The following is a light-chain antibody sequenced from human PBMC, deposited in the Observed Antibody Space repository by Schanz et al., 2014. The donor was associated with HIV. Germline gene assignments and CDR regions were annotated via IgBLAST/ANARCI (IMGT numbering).Light chain of an antibody. J-gene: IGKJ4*01. CDR1: QSVKSN. Sequence: EIVLTQSPGTLSLSPGERGTLSCRASQSVKSNFIGWYQQKPGQAPRLLIYDASNRATGIPARFSGSGSGTDFTLTISSLEPEDFAVYYCQQRSNWPPLTFGGGTKVEIK. V-gene: IGKV3-11*01. CDR3: QQRSNWPPLT. CDR2: DAS.